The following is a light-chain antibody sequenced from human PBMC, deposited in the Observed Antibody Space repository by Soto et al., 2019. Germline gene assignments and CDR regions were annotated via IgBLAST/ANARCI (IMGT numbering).Light chain of an antibody. CDR3: QQYNNWPRT. CDR2: GAS. CDR1: QSVSSD. Sequence: EIVMTHSRTTLSLSPVERATLSCRASQSVSSDLAWYHQKPGQAPRLLIYGASTRATGIPARFSGSGSGTEFTLTINSLQSEDFAVYYCQQYNNWPRTFGQGTKVDIK. J-gene: IGKJ1*01. V-gene: IGKV3-15*01.